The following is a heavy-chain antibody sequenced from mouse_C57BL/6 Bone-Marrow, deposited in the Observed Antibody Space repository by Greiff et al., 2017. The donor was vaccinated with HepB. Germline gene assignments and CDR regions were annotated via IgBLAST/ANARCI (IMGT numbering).Heavy chain of an antibody. Sequence: EVKLEESGGGLVQPGGSMKLSCVASGFTFSNYWMNWVRQSPEKGLEWVAQIRLKSDNYATHYAESVKGRFTISRDDSKSSVYLQMNNLRAEDTGIYDCTGGGYDPFYAMDYWGQGTSVTVSS. CDR2: IRLKSDNYAT. J-gene: IGHJ4*01. CDR1: GFTFSNYW. CDR3: TGGGYDPFYAMDY. V-gene: IGHV6-3*01. D-gene: IGHD2-3*01.